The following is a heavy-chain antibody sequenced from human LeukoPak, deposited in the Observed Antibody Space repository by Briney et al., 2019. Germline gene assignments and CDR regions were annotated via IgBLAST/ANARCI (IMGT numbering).Heavy chain of an antibody. V-gene: IGHV4-59*08. Sequence: PSETLSLTCTVSGGSISSYYWSWIRQPPGRGLEWIGYIYYSGSTNYNPSLKRRVTISVDTSKNQFSLKLSSVTAADTAVYYCARLSTGAYYDFWSGYYTGIDYFDYWGQGTLVTVSS. J-gene: IGHJ4*02. CDR1: GGSISSYY. CDR3: ARLSTGAYYDFWSGYYTGIDYFDY. D-gene: IGHD3-3*01. CDR2: IYYSGST.